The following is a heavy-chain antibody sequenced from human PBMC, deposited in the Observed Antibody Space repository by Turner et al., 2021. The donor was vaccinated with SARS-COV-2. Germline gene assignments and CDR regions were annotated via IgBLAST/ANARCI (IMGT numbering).Heavy chain of an antibody. D-gene: IGHD4-17*01. J-gene: IGHJ4*02. CDR3: ATRMTTLPQ. V-gene: IGHV3-66*01. CDR1: GFAVSNNY. CDR2: IYSGGST. Sequence: HLVESGGGLVQPGGSLRLSCAASGFAVSNNYMSWVRQAAGKGLEWVSLIYSGGSTYYADSVTGRFTISRDNSKNTLYLQMNSLRAEDTAVYYCATRMTTLPQWGQGTLVTVSS.